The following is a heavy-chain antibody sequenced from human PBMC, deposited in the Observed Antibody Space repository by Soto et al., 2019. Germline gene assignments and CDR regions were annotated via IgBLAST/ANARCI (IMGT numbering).Heavy chain of an antibody. J-gene: IGHJ3*02. CDR3: AREGAGPKGSSSWPDDAFDI. Sequence: QVQLQESGPGLVKPSQTLSLTCTVSGGSISSGGYYWSWIRQHPGKGLEWIGYISYSGSTYYNPSRNSRVTISVDTSKDQFSLKLSSVTAADTAVYYCAREGAGPKGSSSWPDDAFDIWGQGTMVTVSS. CDR2: ISYSGST. V-gene: IGHV4-31*03. CDR1: GGSISSGGYY. D-gene: IGHD6-13*01.